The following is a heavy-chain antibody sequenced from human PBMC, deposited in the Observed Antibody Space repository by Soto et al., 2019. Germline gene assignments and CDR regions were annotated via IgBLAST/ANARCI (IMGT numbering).Heavy chain of an antibody. V-gene: IGHV3-30*18. CDR3: AKDPKCCTIGSHFLDNWFDP. D-gene: IGHD2-8*01. Sequence: GGSLRLSCAASGFTFSNYGMHWVRQTPGKGLEWVAVISYDGSHQFYTDSVKGRFTISRDNSKNTLYLQMNSLKTEDTAMYYCAKDPKCCTIGSHFLDNWFDPWGQGTMVTVSS. J-gene: IGHJ5*02. CDR1: GFTFSNYG. CDR2: ISYDGSHQ.